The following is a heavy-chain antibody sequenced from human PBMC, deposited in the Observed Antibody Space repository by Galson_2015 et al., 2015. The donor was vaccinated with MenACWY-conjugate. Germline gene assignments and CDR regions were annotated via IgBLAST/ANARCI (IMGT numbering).Heavy chain of an antibody. CDR3: SQGAGSRWFDP. CDR1: GFTFSSYG. CDR2: ISTTGGTT. V-gene: IGHV3-23*01. Sequence: SLRLSCAASGFTFSSYGMSWVRQAPGKGLEWVSSISTTGGTTYYADSVKSRFTISRDNSKNTLYLQMNSLRAGDTAVYYCSQGAGSRWFDPWGQGTLVIVSS. J-gene: IGHJ5*02. D-gene: IGHD3-10*01.